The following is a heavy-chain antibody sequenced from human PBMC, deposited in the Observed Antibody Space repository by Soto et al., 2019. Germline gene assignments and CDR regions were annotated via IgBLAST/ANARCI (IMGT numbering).Heavy chain of an antibody. CDR1: GFTFSSYG. V-gene: IGHV3-30*18. CDR2: ISSDGTNK. J-gene: IGHJ3*02. CDR3: AKLRSSTWTQYAFDI. D-gene: IGHD6-13*01. Sequence: GGSLRLSCAASGFTFSSYGMHWVRQAPGKGLEWVTVISSDGTNKYYADSVKGRFTISRDNSKNTLYLQVNSLRAEDTAVYYCAKLRSSTWTQYAFDIWGHGTMVTVSS.